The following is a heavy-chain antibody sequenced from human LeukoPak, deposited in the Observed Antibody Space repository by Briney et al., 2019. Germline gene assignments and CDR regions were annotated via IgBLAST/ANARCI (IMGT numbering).Heavy chain of an antibody. D-gene: IGHD6-13*01. CDR3: ARVTGYMTEDYFDY. Sequence: SETLSLTCSVSGYSISSVYYWGWIRQPPGKGLEWIASIHHSGTTYYKPSLKSRATISVDTSKNQFSLKLSSVTAADTAVYYCARVTGYMTEDYFDYWGQGTLITVSS. CDR2: IHHSGTT. J-gene: IGHJ4*02. V-gene: IGHV4-38-2*02. CDR1: GYSISSVYY.